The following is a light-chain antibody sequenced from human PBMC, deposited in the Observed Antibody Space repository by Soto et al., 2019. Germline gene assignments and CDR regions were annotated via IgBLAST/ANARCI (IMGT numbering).Light chain of an antibody. J-gene: IGKJ5*01. V-gene: IGKV3-11*01. CDR3: QQRYAWPPIT. CDR1: RSVRSY. CDR2: DAS. Sequence: EIVLSQSPATLYLSTGERATLSCRASRSVRSYLAWYQQKPGQAPRLLIYDASNRAAGIPARFSGSGSETDFTLTISNLEPEDFAVYYCQQRYAWPPITFGQGTRLEIK.